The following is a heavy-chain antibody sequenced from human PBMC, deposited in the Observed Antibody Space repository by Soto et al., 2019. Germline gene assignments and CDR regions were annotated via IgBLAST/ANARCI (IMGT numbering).Heavy chain of an antibody. D-gene: IGHD2-2*01. CDR1: GGSISSSNW. V-gene: IGHV4-4*02. CDR3: ARYCISTSCYVWPRGYYYGMDV. J-gene: IGHJ6*02. Sequence: SETLSLTCAVSGGSISSSNWWSWVRQPPGKGLEWIGEIYHSGSTNYNPSLKSRVTISVDKSKNQFSLKLSSVTAADTAVYYCARYCISTSCYVWPRGYYYGMDVWGQGTTVT. CDR2: IYHSGST.